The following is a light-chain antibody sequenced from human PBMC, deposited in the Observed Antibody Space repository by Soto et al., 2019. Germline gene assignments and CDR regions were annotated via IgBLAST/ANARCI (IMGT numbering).Light chain of an antibody. CDR1: SSDVGGYNY. CDR3: SSYAGSNNLV. J-gene: IGLJ1*01. CDR2: AVS. Sequence: QSALTQPRSVSGSPGQSVTISCTGTSSDVGGYNYVSWYQQHPGKAPKVLIYAVSKRPSGVPDRFSGSKSGNTASLTVSGLQADDEADYYCSSYAGSNNLVFGTGTKLTVL. V-gene: IGLV2-8*01.